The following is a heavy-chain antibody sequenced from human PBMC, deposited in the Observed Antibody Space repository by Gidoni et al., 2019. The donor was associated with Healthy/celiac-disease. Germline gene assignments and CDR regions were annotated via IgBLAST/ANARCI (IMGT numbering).Heavy chain of an antibody. CDR1: GFTFSSYA. J-gene: IGHJ4*02. CDR3: ALPRRDYYDSSGYYPLGY. Sequence: EVQLLESGGGLVQLGGSLRLSCAASGFTFSSYAMSWVRQAPGKGVEWVSAISGSGGSTYYADSVKGRFTISRDNSKNTLYLQMNSLRAEDTAVYYCALPRRDYYDSSGYYPLGYWGQGTLVTVSS. D-gene: IGHD3-22*01. CDR2: ISGSGGST. V-gene: IGHV3-23*01.